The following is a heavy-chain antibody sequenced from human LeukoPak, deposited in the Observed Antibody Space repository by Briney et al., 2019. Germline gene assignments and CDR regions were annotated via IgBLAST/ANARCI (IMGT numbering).Heavy chain of an antibody. J-gene: IGHJ5*02. CDR1: GYTFTSYG. Sequence: ASVKVSCKASGYTFTSYGISWVRQAPGQGLEWMGGIIPIFGTANYAQKFQGRVTITTDESTSTAYMELSSLRSEDTAVYYCAREDRVKKLWFGELYWFDPWGQGTLVTVSS. CDR3: AREDRVKKLWFGELYWFDP. V-gene: IGHV1-69*05. CDR2: IIPIFGTA. D-gene: IGHD3-10*01.